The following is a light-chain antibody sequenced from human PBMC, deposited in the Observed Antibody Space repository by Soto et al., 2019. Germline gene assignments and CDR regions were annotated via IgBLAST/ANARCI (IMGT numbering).Light chain of an antibody. Sequence: QSALTQPRSVSGSPGQSVTISCTGTSSDVGGYNYVSWYQQHPGKAPKLMIYDVTKRPSGVPDRCSGSKSGNTASLTISGLQAEDEADYYCCSYAGNYTYVFGTGTKVTVL. J-gene: IGLJ1*01. CDR3: CSYAGNYTYV. CDR2: DVT. CDR1: SSDVGGYNY. V-gene: IGLV2-11*01.